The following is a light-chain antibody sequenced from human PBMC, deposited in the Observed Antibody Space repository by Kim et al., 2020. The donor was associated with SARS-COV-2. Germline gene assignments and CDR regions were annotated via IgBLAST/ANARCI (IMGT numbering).Light chain of an antibody. J-gene: IGLJ1*01. CDR1: SSDIGAFNN. Sequence: SFTISFDGTSSDIGAFNNVSWYQQHPGKAPKLMICDVSNRPSGVSDRFYGSKSANTASLTISGLQTDDEADYYCSSYSSSSALRYVFGTGTKVTVL. V-gene: IGLV2-14*03. CDR2: DVS. CDR3: SSYSSSSALRYV.